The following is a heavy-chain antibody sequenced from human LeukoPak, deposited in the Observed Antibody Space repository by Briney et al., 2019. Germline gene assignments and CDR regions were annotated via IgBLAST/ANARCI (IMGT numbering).Heavy chain of an antibody. Sequence: PRGSLRLSCAASGFTFSSYEMNWVRQAPGKGLEWVSYISSSGSTIYYADSVKGRFTISRDNARNSLYLQMNSLRAEDTAVYYCARDLWFGELYYYYYYMDVWGKGTTVTISS. CDR2: ISSSGSTI. V-gene: IGHV3-48*03. J-gene: IGHJ6*03. D-gene: IGHD3-10*01. CDR3: ARDLWFGELYYYYYYMDV. CDR1: GFTFSSYE.